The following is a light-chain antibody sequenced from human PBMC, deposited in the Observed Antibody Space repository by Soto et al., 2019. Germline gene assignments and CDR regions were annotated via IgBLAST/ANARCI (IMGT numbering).Light chain of an antibody. CDR1: QSVGRN. J-gene: IGKJ2*01. V-gene: IGKV3-15*01. CDR2: GAS. CDR3: QHYNKWPYT. Sequence: DIVMTQSPATLSVSPGETAALSCRAGQSVGRNFAWYQQKPGQAPRLLIYGASTRATDIPARFRGSGSGTEFPLTISSLQSEDFAIYYWQHYNKWPYTFGQGTKLEIK.